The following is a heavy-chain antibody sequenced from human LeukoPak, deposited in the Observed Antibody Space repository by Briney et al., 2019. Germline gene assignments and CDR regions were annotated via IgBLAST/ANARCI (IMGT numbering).Heavy chain of an antibody. V-gene: IGHV4-39*01. CDR2: IHYSGTT. Sequence: PSETLSLTCTVSGGSVWSSGYYWGWIRQSPGKGLECSGNIHYSGTTYYNPSLKSRLTISFDTSKNQFSLKLTSVTAADTAVYYCVRRAESVEHVWFGEDGYAQYFHHWGQGILVTVSS. CDR3: VRRAESVEHVWFGEDGYAQYFHH. CDR1: GGSVWSSGYY. D-gene: IGHD3-10*01. J-gene: IGHJ1*01.